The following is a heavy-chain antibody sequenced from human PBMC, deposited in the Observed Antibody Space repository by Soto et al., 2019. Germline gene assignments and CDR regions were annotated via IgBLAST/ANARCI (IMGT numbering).Heavy chain of an antibody. CDR2: INVNDAT. V-gene: IGHV3-23*01. J-gene: IGHJ4*02. CDR3: APTYSFDY. D-gene: IGHD1-1*01. CDR1: GFTFRSYA. Sequence: GGSLRLSCAASGFTFRSYAMSWVRQAPGKGLEWVSSINVNDATYYTDSVKGRFTISRDNSKNTLSLQMNSLRAEDTAIYYCAPTYSFDYWGQGPLVTVSS.